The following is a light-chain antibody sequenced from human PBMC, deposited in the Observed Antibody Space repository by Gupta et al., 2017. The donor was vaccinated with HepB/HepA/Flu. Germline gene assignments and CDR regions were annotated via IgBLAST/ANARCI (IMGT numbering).Light chain of an antibody. V-gene: IGKV1-5*03. CDR3: QQYYYYPT. CDR1: QSVYSW. J-gene: IGKJ4*01. Sequence: DTPMTQSPSTLSVYVGDRVAITCRASQSVYSWVAWYQQKTGRAPRLLIYKASNLQSGVPSRFSGSGSGTEFILTISSLQPDDFATYYCQQYYYYPTFGGGTRVEV. CDR2: KAS.